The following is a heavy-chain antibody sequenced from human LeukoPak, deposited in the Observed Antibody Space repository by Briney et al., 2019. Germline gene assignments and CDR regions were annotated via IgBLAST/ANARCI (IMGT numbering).Heavy chain of an antibody. Sequence: SETLSLTCTVSGGSISSSSYYWGWIRQPPGKGLEWIGSIYYSGSTYYNPSLKSRVTISVDTSKNQFSLKLSSVTAADTAVYYCARRGYSGSYPGSFGFDPWGQGTLVTVSS. CDR1: GGSISSSSYY. J-gene: IGHJ5*02. D-gene: IGHD1-26*01. V-gene: IGHV4-39*01. CDR2: IYYSGST. CDR3: ARRGYSGSYPGSFGFDP.